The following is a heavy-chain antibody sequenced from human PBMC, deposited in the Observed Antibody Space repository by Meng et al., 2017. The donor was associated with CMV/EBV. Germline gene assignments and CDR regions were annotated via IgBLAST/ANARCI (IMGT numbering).Heavy chain of an antibody. V-gene: IGHV3-23*01. CDR3: AKDPGPRFTSLNYDNALDV. CDR2: ISFSGGST. D-gene: IGHD3-16*01. Sequence: GESLKISCAASGFTFSSYWMSWVRQAPGKGLEWVAAISFSGGSTYYADSVDGRLSISRDNSKNTLYLQMNNLRAEDTAVYYCAKDPGPRFTSLNYDNALDVWGHGTTVTVSS. J-gene: IGHJ6*02. CDR1: GFTFSSYW.